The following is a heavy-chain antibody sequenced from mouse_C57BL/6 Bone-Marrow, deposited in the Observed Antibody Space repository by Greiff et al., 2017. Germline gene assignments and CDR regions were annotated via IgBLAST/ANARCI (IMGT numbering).Heavy chain of an antibody. CDR1: GYTFTSYG. CDR2: IYPRSGNT. V-gene: IGHV1-81*01. D-gene: IGHD3-2*02. J-gene: IGHJ4*01. Sequence: VQRVESGAELARPGASVKLSCKASGYTFTSYGISWVKQRTGQGLEWIGEIYPRSGNTYYNEKFKGKATLTADKSSSTAYLELRSLTSEDSAVYFCARDSSGYYAMDYWGQGTSVTVSS. CDR3: ARDSSGYYAMDY.